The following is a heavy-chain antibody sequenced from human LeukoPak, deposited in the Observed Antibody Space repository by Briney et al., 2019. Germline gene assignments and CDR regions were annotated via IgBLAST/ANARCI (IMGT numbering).Heavy chain of an antibody. Sequence: SVKVSCKASGGTFSSYAISWVRQAPGQGLEWMGGIIPIFGTANYAQKFQGRVTITTDESTSTAYMELSSLRSEDTAVYYCARDGPGYDSSGCLVGPFDYWGQGTLVTVSS. D-gene: IGHD3-22*01. CDR1: GGTFSSYA. J-gene: IGHJ4*02. CDR2: IIPIFGTA. V-gene: IGHV1-69*05. CDR3: ARDGPGYDSSGCLVGPFDY.